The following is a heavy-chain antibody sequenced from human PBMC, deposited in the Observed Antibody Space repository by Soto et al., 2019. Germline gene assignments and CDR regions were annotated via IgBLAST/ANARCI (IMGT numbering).Heavy chain of an antibody. Sequence: ASVKVSCKASGYPLTAKYLHWVRQAPGQGLEWMGWINPSSGGTKEAQKFRGRVTMTRDTSISAAYMELSRLTSDDTAVYYCAKGGSSWTEWFDAWGQGPLVTVSS. J-gene: IGHJ5*02. V-gene: IGHV1-2*02. CDR1: GYPLTAKY. D-gene: IGHD6-13*01. CDR2: INPSSGGT. CDR3: AKGGSSWTEWFDA.